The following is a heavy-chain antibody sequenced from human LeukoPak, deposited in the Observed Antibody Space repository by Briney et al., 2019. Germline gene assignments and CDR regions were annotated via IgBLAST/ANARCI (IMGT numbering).Heavy chain of an antibody. J-gene: IGHJ4*02. V-gene: IGHV4-59*01. D-gene: IGHD4-23*01. CDR2: IYYSGST. Sequence: SETLSLTCTVSGGSISSYYWGWIRQPPGKGLEWIGYIYYSGSTNYNPSLKSRVTISVDTSKNQFSLKLSSVTAADTAVYYCARGPGGYGGNGGGHYWGQGTLVTVSS. CDR3: ARGPGGYGGNGGGHY. CDR1: GGSISSYY.